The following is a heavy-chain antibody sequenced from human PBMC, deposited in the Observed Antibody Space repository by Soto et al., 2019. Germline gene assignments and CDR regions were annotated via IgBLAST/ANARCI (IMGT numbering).Heavy chain of an antibody. Sequence: SETLSLTCAVYGGSFSGYYWSWIRQPPGKGLEWIGEINHSGSTNYNPSLKSRVTISVDTSKNQFSLKLSSVTAADTAVYYCARGGHYYGSRSYYNRWFDPWGQGTLVTVSS. V-gene: IGHV4-34*01. CDR2: INHSGST. D-gene: IGHD3-10*01. CDR3: ARGGHYYGSRSYYNRWFDP. CDR1: GGSFSGYY. J-gene: IGHJ5*02.